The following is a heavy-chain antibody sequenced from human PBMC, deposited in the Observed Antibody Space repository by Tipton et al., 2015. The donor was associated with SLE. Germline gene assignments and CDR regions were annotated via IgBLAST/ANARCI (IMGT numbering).Heavy chain of an antibody. CDR1: GFIFGNFA. CDR3: AKDSGSFDY. Sequence: SLRLSCAASGFIFGNFAMTWVRQAPGKGLEWVSAISDHGVNTFYADSVKGRFTISRDNSKNLLYLQMNSLRAEDTAIYYCAKDSGSFDYWGQGTLVIVSS. J-gene: IGHJ4*02. CDR2: ISDHGVNT. V-gene: IGHV3-23*01. D-gene: IGHD1-26*01.